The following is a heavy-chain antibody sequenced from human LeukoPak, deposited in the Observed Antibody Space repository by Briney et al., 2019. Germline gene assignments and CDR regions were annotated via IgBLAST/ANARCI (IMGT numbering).Heavy chain of an antibody. Sequence: GGSLRLSCAASGFTFSSYSMNWVRQAPGKGLEWVSSISSSSSYIYYADSVKGRFTISRDNAKNSLYLQMNSLRAEDTAVYYCARDGPRCTMIVVEDWGQGTLVTVSS. D-gene: IGHD3-22*01. J-gene: IGHJ4*02. CDR2: ISSSSSYI. CDR1: GFTFSSYS. CDR3: ARDGPRCTMIVVED. V-gene: IGHV3-21*01.